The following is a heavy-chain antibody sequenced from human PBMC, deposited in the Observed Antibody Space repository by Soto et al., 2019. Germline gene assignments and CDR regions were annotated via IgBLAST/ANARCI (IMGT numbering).Heavy chain of an antibody. J-gene: IGHJ4*02. V-gene: IGHV1-3*01. CDR1: GYTFTGYA. D-gene: IGHD6-13*01. CDR2: INAGNGNT. CDR3: ARVGAAAGRVDY. Sequence: QVQLVQSGAEVKKPGASVKVSCKASGYTFTGYAMHWVRQAPGQRLEWMGWINAGNGNTKYSQKFQGRVTITRDTSASTAYMELSSLRSEDTAVYYCARVGAAAGRVDYWGQGTLVTVSS.